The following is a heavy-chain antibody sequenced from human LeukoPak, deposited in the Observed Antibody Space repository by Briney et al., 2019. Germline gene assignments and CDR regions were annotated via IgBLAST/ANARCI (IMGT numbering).Heavy chain of an antibody. CDR1: GGTFSSYA. CDR2: IIPIFGTA. J-gene: IGHJ5*02. CDR3: ARDRSPPRYNWNYGWFDP. D-gene: IGHD1-7*01. Sequence: VASVKVSCKASGGTFSSYAISWVRQAPGQGLEWMRRIIPIFGTANYAQKFQGRVTITTDESTSTAYMELSSLRSEDTAVYYCARDRSPPRYNWNYGWFDPWGQGTLVTVSS. V-gene: IGHV1-69*05.